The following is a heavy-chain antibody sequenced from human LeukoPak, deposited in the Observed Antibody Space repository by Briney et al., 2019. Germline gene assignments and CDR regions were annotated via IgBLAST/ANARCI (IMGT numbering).Heavy chain of an antibody. CDR2: IIGVNGNT. D-gene: IGHD6-19*01. CDR3: AKEPGGYSSGWYFDY. Sequence: GGSLRLSCAASGFTFSTYAMNWVRQAPGQGLEWVSIIIGVNGNTYYADSVKGRFTISRDNSKNTLYLQMNSLRADDTAVYYCAKEPGGYSSGWYFDYWGQGTLVTVSS. V-gene: IGHV3-23*01. CDR1: GFTFSTYA. J-gene: IGHJ4*02.